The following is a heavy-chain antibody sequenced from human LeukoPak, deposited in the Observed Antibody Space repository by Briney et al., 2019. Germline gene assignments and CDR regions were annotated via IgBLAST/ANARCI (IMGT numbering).Heavy chain of an antibody. Sequence: GGSLRLSCAASGFTFSNCWMNWVRQAPGKGLVWVSRINNDGSSTTYADSVKGRFTISRDNAKDTLYLQMNSLRAEDTAVYYCASSGTYGYWGKGTTVTVSS. CDR1: GFTFSNCW. V-gene: IGHV3-74*01. D-gene: IGHD3-10*01. J-gene: IGHJ6*04. CDR3: ASSGTYGY. CDR2: INNDGSST.